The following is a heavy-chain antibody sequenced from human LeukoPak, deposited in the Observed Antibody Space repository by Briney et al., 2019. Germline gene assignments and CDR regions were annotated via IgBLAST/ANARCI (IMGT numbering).Heavy chain of an antibody. J-gene: IGHJ5*02. D-gene: IGHD3-22*01. CDR3: ARTHYYDSSGDNWFDP. CDR2: MNPNSGHT. CDR1: GYTFTGYY. V-gene: IGHV1-8*02. Sequence: GASVKVSCKASGYTFTGYYMHWVRQAPGQGLEWMGWMNPNSGHTGYAQKFQGRVTMTRNTSTTPAYMELSSLRSEDTAVYYCARTHYYDSSGDNWFDPWGQGTLVTVSS.